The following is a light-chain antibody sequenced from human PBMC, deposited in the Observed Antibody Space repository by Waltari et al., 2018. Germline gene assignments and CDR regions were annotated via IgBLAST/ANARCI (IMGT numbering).Light chain of an antibody. CDR1: SGDAGGYNY. V-gene: IGLV2-8*01. Sequence: QSALTQPPSASRSPGQSVTTSCNGTSGDAGGYNYVSWYQQHPGKAPKVMIYEVSKRPSGVPDRFSGSKSGNTASLTVSGLQTEDEADYYCSSYAGSNIVFGTGTKVTVL. J-gene: IGLJ1*01. CDR3: SSYAGSNIV. CDR2: EVS.